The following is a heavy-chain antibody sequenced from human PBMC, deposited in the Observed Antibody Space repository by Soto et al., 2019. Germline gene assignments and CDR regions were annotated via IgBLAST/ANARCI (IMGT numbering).Heavy chain of an antibody. Sequence: QVQLVESGGGVVQPGRSLRLSCAASGFSINRHGMHWVRQAPGKGLEWVAVVSYDGNSKYYGESVKGRFTIARDNSKNTLDMKMNTLRPDDTAVYYCAREERDAFAFWGKRTIVTVSS. CDR3: AREERDAFAF. J-gene: IGHJ3*01. D-gene: IGHD1-26*01. CDR2: VSYDGNSK. CDR1: GFSINRHG. V-gene: IGHV3-30*03.